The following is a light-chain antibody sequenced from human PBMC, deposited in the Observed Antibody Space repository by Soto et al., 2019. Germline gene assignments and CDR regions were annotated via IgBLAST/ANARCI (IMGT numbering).Light chain of an antibody. J-gene: IGKJ5*01. Sequence: DIQMTQSHSTLSASVGDRVTISCRASQSISSWLAWYQQKPGKAPKLLIYDASSLESGVPSRFSGSGSGTEFTLTISSLQPDDFATYYCQQYNSYPLTFGGGTRLEIK. CDR1: QSISSW. V-gene: IGKV1-5*01. CDR2: DAS. CDR3: QQYNSYPLT.